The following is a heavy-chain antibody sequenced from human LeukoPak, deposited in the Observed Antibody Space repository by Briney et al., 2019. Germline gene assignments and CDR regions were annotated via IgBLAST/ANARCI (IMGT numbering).Heavy chain of an antibody. Sequence: ASVKVSCKASGYTFTSYDINWVRQATGQGLEWMGWMNPNSGNTGYAQKFQGRVTITRNTSISTAYMELSSLRSEDTAVYYCARVVNDYAIRYFDLWGRGTLVPVSS. CDR3: ARVVNDYAIRYFDL. D-gene: IGHD4-17*01. CDR1: GYTFTSYD. J-gene: IGHJ2*01. CDR2: MNPNSGNT. V-gene: IGHV1-8*01.